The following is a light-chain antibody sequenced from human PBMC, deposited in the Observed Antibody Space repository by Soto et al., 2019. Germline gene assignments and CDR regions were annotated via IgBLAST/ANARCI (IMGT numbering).Light chain of an antibody. CDR2: GVS. CDR1: QGVSRGY. CDR3: QRYGRSPPIT. J-gene: IGKJ5*01. V-gene: IGKV3-20*01. Sequence: IALTQYPGTLSIPPGEPAPLPCGACQGVSRGYLAWYHQKPGRAPRLLIYGVSTRATGIPARFSGRGCGTDFTLTTSGLEPEDLAVYYGQRYGRSPPITFGQGTQVEI.